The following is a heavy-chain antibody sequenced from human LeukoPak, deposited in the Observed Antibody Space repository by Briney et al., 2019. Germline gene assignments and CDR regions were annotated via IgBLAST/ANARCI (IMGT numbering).Heavy chain of an antibody. D-gene: IGHD3-16*02. J-gene: IGHJ5*02. CDR3: ARDNSVGDIAWWFDP. Sequence: ASVKVSCKASGGTFSSLTINWVRQAPGQGLEWLGLINPSGTYTLYAQKFQGRVTMTRDMSTTTDYMELSSLRSEDTAVYYCARDNSVGDIAWWFDPWGQGTLVTVSS. CDR1: GGTFSSLT. V-gene: IGHV1-46*01. CDR2: INPSGTYT.